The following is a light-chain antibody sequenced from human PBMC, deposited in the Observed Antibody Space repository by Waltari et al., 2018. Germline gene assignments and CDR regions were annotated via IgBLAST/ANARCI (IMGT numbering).Light chain of an antibody. CDR2: RAS. Sequence: DIHLTQSPSFLSASVGDRVTITCRASQGISSNLDWYQQKPGKAPKLLIYRASTLQSGVPSRFSGSESGTDFTLTISSLQPEDFATYYCLQLNSYPRTFGQGTKVEVK. J-gene: IGKJ1*01. CDR1: QGISSN. V-gene: IGKV1-9*01. CDR3: LQLNSYPRT.